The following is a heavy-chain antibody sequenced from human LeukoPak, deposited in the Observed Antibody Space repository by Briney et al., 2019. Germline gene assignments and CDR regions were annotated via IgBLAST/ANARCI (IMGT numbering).Heavy chain of an antibody. V-gene: IGHV3-23*01. D-gene: IGHD2-15*01. Sequence: GGSLRLSCAASGFTFSSYAMIWVRQAPGKGLEWVSAISGSGGTTYFADSVKGRFTISRDNSKNTVYMQMNSLRAEDTAVYYCAKRGGYYYDYWGQGTLVTVTS. CDR3: AKRGGYYYDY. CDR2: ISGSGGTT. J-gene: IGHJ4*02. CDR1: GFTFSSYA.